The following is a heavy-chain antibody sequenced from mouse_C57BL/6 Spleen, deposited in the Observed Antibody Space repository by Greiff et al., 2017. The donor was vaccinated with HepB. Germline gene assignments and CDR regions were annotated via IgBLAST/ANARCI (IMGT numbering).Heavy chain of an antibody. J-gene: IGHJ4*01. CDR1: GFTFTDYY. CDR2: IRNKANGYTT. V-gene: IGHV7-3*01. Sequence: EVHLVESGGGLVQPGGSLSLSCAASGFTFTDYYMSWVRQPPGKALEWLGFIRNKANGYTTEYSASVKGRFTISRDNSQSILYLQMNALRAEDSATYYCARSSLLRSDYAMDYWGQGTSVTVSS. D-gene: IGHD1-2*01. CDR3: ARSSLLRSDYAMDY.